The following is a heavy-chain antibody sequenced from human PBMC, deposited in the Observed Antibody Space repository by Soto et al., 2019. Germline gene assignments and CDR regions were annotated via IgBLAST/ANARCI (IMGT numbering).Heavy chain of an antibody. D-gene: IGHD2-15*01. Sequence: LRLSCAASGFTFRSYGMHWVRQAPGKGLEWVAVISYDGSNKYYADSVKGRFTISRDNSKNTLYLQMNSLRAEDTAVYYCAKRPYCSGGSCYTSSGPFDSWGQGTLVTVSS. V-gene: IGHV3-30*18. J-gene: IGHJ4*02. CDR1: GFTFRSYG. CDR3: AKRPYCSGGSCYTSSGPFDS. CDR2: ISYDGSNK.